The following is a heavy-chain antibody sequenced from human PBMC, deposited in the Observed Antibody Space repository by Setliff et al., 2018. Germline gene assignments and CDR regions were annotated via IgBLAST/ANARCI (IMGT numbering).Heavy chain of an antibody. Sequence: KASETLSLTCAVSGYSINSDCFWGWIRQPPGKGLEWIGTISHSGSTSYNSSLKSRVTMSVDTSKNQFFLKLSSVTAADTAVYYCVRGFTIFGVVKLERRFDPWGQGTLVTVSS. D-gene: IGHD3-3*01. J-gene: IGHJ5*02. CDR3: VRGFTIFGVVKLERRFDP. CDR2: ISHSGST. CDR1: GYSINSDCF. V-gene: IGHV4-38-2*01.